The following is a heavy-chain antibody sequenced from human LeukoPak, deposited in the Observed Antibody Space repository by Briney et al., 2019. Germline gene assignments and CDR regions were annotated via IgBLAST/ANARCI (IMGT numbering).Heavy chain of an antibody. CDR1: GYTFTGYY. V-gene: IGHV1-2*02. Sequence: ASVKVSCKASGYTFTGYYMHWVRQAPGQGLEWMGWINPNSGGTNYAQKFQGRVTITRDTSASTAYMELSSLRPEDTAVYYCARGRCVGSTNCYYFDSWGQGTLVTVSS. CDR3: ARGRCVGSTNCYYFDS. D-gene: IGHD2-2*01. CDR2: INPNSGGT. J-gene: IGHJ4*02.